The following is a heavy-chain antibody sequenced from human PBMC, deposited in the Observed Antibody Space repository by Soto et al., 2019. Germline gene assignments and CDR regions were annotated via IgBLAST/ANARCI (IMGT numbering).Heavy chain of an antibody. J-gene: IGHJ6*02. Sequence: GGSLRLSCAASVFTFSNYDMHWVRQITGKGREWVSAIGTAGDTFYPGSVKGRVTISRENAKNSVYLQMDNLRVGDTAVYYCARAGGSSRGNSYNGIDVWGQGTSVTVSS. CDR3: ARAGGSSRGNSYNGIDV. CDR2: IGTAGDT. D-gene: IGHD1-26*01. V-gene: IGHV3-13*01. CDR1: VFTFSNYD.